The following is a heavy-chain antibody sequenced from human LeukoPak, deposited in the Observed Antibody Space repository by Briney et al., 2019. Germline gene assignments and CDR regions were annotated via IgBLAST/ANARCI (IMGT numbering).Heavy chain of an antibody. CDR3: ARVYSSGYYYKNFDY. V-gene: IGHV3-11*04. J-gene: IGHJ4*02. Sequence: GGSLRLSCAASGFTFSDYFMSWIRQAPGKGLEWVSYISSSGSTIYYADSVKGRFTISRDNAKNSLYLQMNSLRAEDTAVYYCARVYSSGYYYKNFDYWGQGTLVTVSS. CDR1: GFTFSDYF. D-gene: IGHD3-22*01. CDR2: ISSSGSTI.